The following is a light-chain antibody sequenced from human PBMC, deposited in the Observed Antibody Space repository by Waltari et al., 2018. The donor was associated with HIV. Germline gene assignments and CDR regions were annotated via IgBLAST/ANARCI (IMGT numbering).Light chain of an antibody. J-gene: IGLJ2*01. CDR2: SNH. Sequence: QSVLTQPPSASGTPGHRVTLPCSGTTPNIGGNPVHWYQHLPGKAPKLLIYSNHQRPSGVPDRFSGSKSGTSASLAISGLQSEDEADYYCASRDDSLNGPVFGRGTKLTVL. V-gene: IGLV1-44*01. CDR3: ASRDDSLNGPV. CDR1: TPNIGGNP.